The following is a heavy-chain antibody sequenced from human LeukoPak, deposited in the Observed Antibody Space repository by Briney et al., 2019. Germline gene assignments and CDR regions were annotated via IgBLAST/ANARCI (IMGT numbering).Heavy chain of an antibody. D-gene: IGHD3-9*01. CDR1: GYTFTSYY. V-gene: IGHV1-46*01. Sequence: ASVKVSCKASGYTFTSYYMHWVRQAPGQGLEWMGIINPSGGSTSYAQKFQGRVTMTRDTSTSTVYMELSSLRSEDTAVYYCARAHYDILTGRTASFDYWGQGTLVTVSS. CDR2: INPSGGST. CDR3: ARAHYDILTGRTASFDY. J-gene: IGHJ4*02.